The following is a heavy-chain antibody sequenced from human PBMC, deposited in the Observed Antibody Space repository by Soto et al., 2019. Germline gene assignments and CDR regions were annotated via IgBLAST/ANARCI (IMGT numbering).Heavy chain of an antibody. V-gene: IGHV1-69*13. D-gene: IGHD3-22*01. CDR1: GGTFSSYA. CDR2: IIPIFGTA. CDR3: ARNTHSSGYFSPSKLKTYFDY. J-gene: IGHJ4*02. Sequence: SVKVSCKASGGTFSSYAISWVRQAPGQGLEWMGGIIPIFGTANYAQKFQGRVTITADESTSTAYMELSSLRSEDTAVYYCARNTHSSGYFSPSKLKTYFDYWGQGTLVTVSS.